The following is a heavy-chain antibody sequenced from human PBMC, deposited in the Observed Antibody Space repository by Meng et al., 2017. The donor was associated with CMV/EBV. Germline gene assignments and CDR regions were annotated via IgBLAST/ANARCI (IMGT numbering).Heavy chain of an antibody. J-gene: IGHJ4*02. V-gene: IGHV3-7*01. D-gene: IGHD6-13*01. CDR1: GFTFSSYW. CDR3: ARVPRIAAAGTWTR. Sequence: GESLKISCAASGFTFSSYWMSWVRQAPGKGLEWVANIKQDGSEKYYVDSVKGRFTISRDNAKNSLYPQMNSLRAEDTAVYYCARVPRIAAAGTWTRWGQGTLVTVSS. CDR2: IKQDGSEK.